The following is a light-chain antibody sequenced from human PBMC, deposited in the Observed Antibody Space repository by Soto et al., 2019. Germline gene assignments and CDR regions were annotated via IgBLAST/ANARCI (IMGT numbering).Light chain of an antibody. CDR2: EDD. CDR3: NSYTTLSNRV. V-gene: IGLV2-14*02. Sequence: QSALTQPASVSGSPGQSITISCSGVSGDVGNYNLVSWYQQYPGKAPALLIYEDDKRPSGVSNRFSGSKSDSTASLTISGLQAEDEADYYCNSYTTLSNRVFGTGTKLTVL. J-gene: IGLJ1*01. CDR1: SGDVGNYNL.